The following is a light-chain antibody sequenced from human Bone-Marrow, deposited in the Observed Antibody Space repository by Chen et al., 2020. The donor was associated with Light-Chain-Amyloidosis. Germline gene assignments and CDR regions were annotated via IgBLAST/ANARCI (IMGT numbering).Light chain of an antibody. Sequence: QSALTQPASVSGSPGQSITISCTGTSSDVGGDNHVSWYQQHPDKAPQLMIYEDNNRPSWVPDRVSGSKSDNTASLTISALETEDEANYFCSSYTSTNTLVFGSGTRVTVL. V-gene: IGLV2-14*01. CDR3: SSYTSTNTLV. J-gene: IGLJ1*01. CDR1: SSDVGGDNH. CDR2: EDN.